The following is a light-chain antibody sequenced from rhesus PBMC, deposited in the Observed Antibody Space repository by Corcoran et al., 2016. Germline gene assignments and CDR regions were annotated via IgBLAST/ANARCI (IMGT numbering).Light chain of an antibody. CDR2: EVS. J-gene: IGLJ1*01. CDR1: SSDIGGYNR. V-gene: IGLV2-13*02. Sequence: QAALTQSPSVSGSPGQWVTISCTGTSSDIGGYNRVPWYQQHPGKAPKLMIYEVSKRPSGVSDRVSGSKSGNTASLTISGLQAEDEADYYCSSYTSSSAYYIFGVGTRLTVL. CDR3: SSYTSSSAYYI.